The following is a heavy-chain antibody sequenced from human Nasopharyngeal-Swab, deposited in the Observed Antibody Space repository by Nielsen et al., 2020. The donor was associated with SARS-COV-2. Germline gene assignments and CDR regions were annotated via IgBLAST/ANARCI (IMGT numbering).Heavy chain of an antibody. Sequence: WIRQPPGKGLEWVANIKQDGSVTYYVDSVKGRFNISRDNAENSLYLQMNSLRAEDTAVYYCARDQVPHVLLYFGHMDVWGQGTTVTVSS. D-gene: IGHD3-9*01. J-gene: IGHJ6*02. V-gene: IGHV3-7*01. CDR2: IKQDGSVT. CDR3: ARDQVPHVLLYFGHMDV.